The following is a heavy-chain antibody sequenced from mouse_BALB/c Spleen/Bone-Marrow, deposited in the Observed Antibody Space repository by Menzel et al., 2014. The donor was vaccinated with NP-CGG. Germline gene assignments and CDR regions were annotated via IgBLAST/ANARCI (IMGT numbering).Heavy chain of an antibody. J-gene: IGHJ1*01. CDR2: ISPGNGDI. CDR3: KRSRYGYWYFDV. Sequence: VQLQQSDAELVKPGASVKISCKASGYTFTDQSTHWVKQKPEQGLEWIGYISPGNGDIKYNEKFKGKATLTADKSSSTAYMQLNSLTSEDSAVYFCKRSRYGYWYFDVWGAGTTVTVSS. D-gene: IGHD2-10*02. CDR1: GYTFTDQS. V-gene: IGHV1S53*01.